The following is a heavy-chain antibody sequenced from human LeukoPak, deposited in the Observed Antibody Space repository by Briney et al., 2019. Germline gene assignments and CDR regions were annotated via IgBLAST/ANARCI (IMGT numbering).Heavy chain of an antibody. V-gene: IGHV4-4*02. J-gene: IGHJ5*02. CDR1: GGSISSSNW. Sequence: PSETLSLTCAVSGGSISSSNWWSWVRQPPGKGLEWIGEIYHSGSTNYNPSLKSRVTISVDKSKNQSSLKLSSVTAADTAVYYCARDWQWLVRRAGFDPWGQGTLVTVSS. CDR3: ARDWQWLVRRAGFDP. D-gene: IGHD6-19*01. CDR2: IYHSGST.